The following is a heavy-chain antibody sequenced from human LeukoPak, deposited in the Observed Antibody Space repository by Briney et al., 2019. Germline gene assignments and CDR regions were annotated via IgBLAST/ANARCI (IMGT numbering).Heavy chain of an antibody. V-gene: IGHV4-39*01. CDR3: ARRDRSGRWFDP. D-gene: IGHD2-8*02. CDR1: GGSISNSSYY. Sequence: SETLSLTCTVSGGSISNSSYYWAWIRQPPGKGLEWIGNIHYSGSTYSNPSLKSRVSMSVDTSKNQFSLKLNSVTATGTAVYYCARRDRSGRWFDPWGQGTLVTVSS. CDR2: IHYSGST. J-gene: IGHJ5*02.